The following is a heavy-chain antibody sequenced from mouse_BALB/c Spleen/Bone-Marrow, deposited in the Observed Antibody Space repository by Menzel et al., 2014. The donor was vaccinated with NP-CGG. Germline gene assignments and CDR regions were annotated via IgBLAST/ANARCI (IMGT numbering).Heavy chain of an antibody. CDR2: ILPGSGNT. V-gene: IGHV1-9*01. J-gene: IGHJ4*01. D-gene: IGHD1-1*01. CDR1: GYTFSSYW. CDR3: AREDITTVVEMDY. Sequence: LVESGAELMKPGASMKISCKATGYTFSSYWIEWVKQRPGHGLEWIGEILPGSGNTNYNEKFKGKATFTADASSNTAYMQLSSLTSEDSAVYYCAREDITTVVEMDYWGQGTSVTVSS.